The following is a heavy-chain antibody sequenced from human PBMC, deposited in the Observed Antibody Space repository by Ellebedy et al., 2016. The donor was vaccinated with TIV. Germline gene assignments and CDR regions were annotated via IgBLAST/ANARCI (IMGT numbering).Heavy chain of an antibody. D-gene: IGHD4-17*01. CDR3: ARRASYGDYAVQVNSWFDP. Sequence: PGGSLRLSCAASGFSFRSYWMTWVRQAPGKGLEWVANIRQEGDEKYYVDPVKGRFTVSRDNAQNSLYLQMNSLRVEDTAVYYCARRASYGDYAVQVNSWFDPWGQGTLVTVSS. V-gene: IGHV3-7*01. CDR2: IRQEGDEK. CDR1: GFSFRSYW. J-gene: IGHJ5*02.